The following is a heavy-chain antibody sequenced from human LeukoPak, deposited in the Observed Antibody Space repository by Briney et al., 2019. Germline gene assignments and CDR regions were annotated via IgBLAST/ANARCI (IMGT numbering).Heavy chain of an antibody. CDR1: GFTFSSNW. CDR2: INEAGNEK. Sequence: GGSLRLSCAASGFTFSSNWMGWVRQAPGKGLEWVANINEAGNEKYYGDSVTGRFTIARDKANKLLDLQMNSLRGDDSAVYYCVRDDGSLIGRDWGQGTMVTVSS. D-gene: IGHD2/OR15-2a*01. J-gene: IGHJ3*01. V-gene: IGHV3-7*01. CDR3: VRDDGSLIGRD.